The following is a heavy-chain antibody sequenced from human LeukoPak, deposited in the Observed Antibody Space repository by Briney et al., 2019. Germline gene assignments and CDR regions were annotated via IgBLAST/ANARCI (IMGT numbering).Heavy chain of an antibody. V-gene: IGHV4-38-2*01. D-gene: IGHD4-17*01. CDR3: ATVGASHYGDWFFDY. CDR2: VDPSGST. Sequence: SETLSLTCAVSDYSISSDYFWGWIRQPPGKGLEWIGNVDPSGSTYYNPSLKSRATISLDTSKKQFSLKLTSVTVADTAVYYCATVGASHYGDWFFDYWGQGTLVTVSS. J-gene: IGHJ4*02. CDR1: DYSISSDYF.